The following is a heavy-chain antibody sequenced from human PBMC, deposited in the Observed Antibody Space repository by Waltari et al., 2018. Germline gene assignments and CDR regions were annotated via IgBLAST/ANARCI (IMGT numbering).Heavy chain of an antibody. V-gene: IGHV3-53*02. CDR2: IDSEGAT. CDR1: GFRGSSTY. J-gene: IGHJ6*02. Sequence: EMQLVETGGDLIQPGGSLRRSCSASGFRGSSTYLRWVRQARGTGLEWVSLIDSEGATYYAYSVKGRFTISRDSSKNSLDLQMNSLRAEDTAVYFCARAPNVGARVPIYGMDGWGQGTTVTVSS. D-gene: IGHD3-10*01. CDR3: ARAPNVGARVPIYGMDG.